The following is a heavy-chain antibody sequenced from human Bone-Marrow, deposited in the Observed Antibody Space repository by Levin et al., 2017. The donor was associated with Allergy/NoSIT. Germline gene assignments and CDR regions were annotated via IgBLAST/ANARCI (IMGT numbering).Heavy chain of an antibody. V-gene: IGHV4-59*01. J-gene: IGHJ4*02. CDR1: GTSISTYY. D-gene: IGHD5-24*01. CDR2: IYHNGNT. Sequence: SETLSLTCDVSGTSISTYYWTWIRQSPGKGLEWIGNIYHNGNTNYNPSLESRVSISADMSKRQFSLHLTSVTAADTATYYCARAPRKAWLQPWGPGILVTVSS. CDR3: ARAPRKAWLQP.